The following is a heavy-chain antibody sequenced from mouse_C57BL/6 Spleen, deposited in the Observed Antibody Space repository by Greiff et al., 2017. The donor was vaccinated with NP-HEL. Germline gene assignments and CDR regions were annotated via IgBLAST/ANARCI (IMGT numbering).Heavy chain of an antibody. Sequence: QVQLKESGPGLVQPSQSLSITCTASGFSLTSYGVHWVRQSPGKGLEWLGVIWRGGSTDYNAAFMSRLSITKDNSKSQVFFKMNSLQADDTAIYYCAKGDYGSSYAMDYWGQGTSVTVSS. D-gene: IGHD1-1*01. V-gene: IGHV2-5*01. CDR3: AKGDYGSSYAMDY. J-gene: IGHJ4*01. CDR2: IWRGGST. CDR1: GFSLTSYG.